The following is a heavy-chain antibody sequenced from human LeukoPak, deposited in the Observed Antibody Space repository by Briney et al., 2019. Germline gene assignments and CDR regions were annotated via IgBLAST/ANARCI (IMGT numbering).Heavy chain of an antibody. Sequence: PAGGSLRLSCAASGFTFSSYAMSWVRQAPGKGLEWVSAISGSGGSTYYADSVKGRFTISRDNSKNTLYLQMNSLRAEDTAVYYCAKNSVPLLLWFGEPPLVYFDYWGQGTLVTVSS. CDR2: ISGSGGST. CDR1: GFTFSSYA. D-gene: IGHD3-10*01. CDR3: AKNSVPLLLWFGEPPLVYFDY. J-gene: IGHJ4*02. V-gene: IGHV3-23*01.